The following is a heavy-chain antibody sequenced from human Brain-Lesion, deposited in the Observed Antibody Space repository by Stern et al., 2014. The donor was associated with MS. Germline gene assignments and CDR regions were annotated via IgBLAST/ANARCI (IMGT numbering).Heavy chain of an antibody. CDR1: GFTFDDYA. Sequence: EVQLVESGGDLVQPGRSLRLSCAAFGFTFDDYAMPWVRHAPGKGLEWVAGISWNSGTIGYADSMKGRFTTSRDNAYSSLYLQMNSLRPEDTALYYCARDITGSSAYFAYWGQGTLVTVSS. V-gene: IGHV3-9*01. CDR2: ISWNSGTI. D-gene: IGHD1-14*01. CDR3: ARDITGSSAYFAY. J-gene: IGHJ4*02.